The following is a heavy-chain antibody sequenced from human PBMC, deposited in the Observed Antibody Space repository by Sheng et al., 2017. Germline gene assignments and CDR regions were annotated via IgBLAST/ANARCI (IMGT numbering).Heavy chain of an antibody. CDR2: IPSGATDK. J-gene: IGHJ4*02. Sequence: EVQLVESGGRVGSAGGVPKTLLSTSGISLRNSAMNWVRQPLGKGPEWLAYIPSGATDKYYADSVKGRFTISRDIGKNLLFLQMNSLRVDDMAVYYCVGDCSAAGCPGYWGQGSLVTVSS. V-gene: IGHV3-48*01. CDR3: VGDCSAAGCPGY. CDR1: GISLRNSA. D-gene: IGHD2-15*01.